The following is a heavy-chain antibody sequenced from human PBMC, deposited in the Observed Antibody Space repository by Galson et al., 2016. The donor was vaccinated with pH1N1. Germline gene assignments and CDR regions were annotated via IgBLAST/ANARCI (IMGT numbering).Heavy chain of an antibody. CDR1: GDSVSAKSVT. CDR2: AYFRSQWHN. Sequence: CAISGDSVSAKSVTWNWIRQSPSKGLEWLGRAYFRSQWHNDYAESLRGRITVNADTSKNEFSLQLNSVTPEDTAVYYCARAKYDNLRGSYRLDYWGQGTLVTVSS. J-gene: IGHJ4*02. D-gene: IGHD3-16*02. V-gene: IGHV6-1*01. CDR3: ARAKYDNLRGSYRLDY.